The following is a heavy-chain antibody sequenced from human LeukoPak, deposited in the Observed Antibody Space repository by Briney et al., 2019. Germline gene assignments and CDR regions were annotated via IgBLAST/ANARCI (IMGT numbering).Heavy chain of an antibody. V-gene: IGHV3-21*01. CDR2: ISSSSSYI. CDR1: GFTFSSYS. D-gene: IGHD6-6*01. Sequence: GGSLRLSCAASGFTFSSYSMNWVRQAPGKGLEWVSSISSSSSYIYYADSVKGRFTISRDNAKNSLYLQMNSLRAEDTAVYYCARLTIEYSSSSGAFDIWGQGTMVTVSS. CDR3: ARLTIEYSSSSGAFDI. J-gene: IGHJ3*02.